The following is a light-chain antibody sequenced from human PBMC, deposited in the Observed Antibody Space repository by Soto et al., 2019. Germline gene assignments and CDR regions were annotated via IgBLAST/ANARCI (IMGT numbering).Light chain of an antibody. CDR1: QGISSY. V-gene: IGKV1-9*01. CDR2: AAS. J-gene: IGKJ4*01. Sequence: DLQLTQSPSFLSASVGDRVTITCRASQGISSYLAWYQQKPGKAPKLLIYAASTLQSGVPSRFRGSRSGTEFTLTISSLQPEDFATYFCQQLNSYPLTFGGGTKVEIK. CDR3: QQLNSYPLT.